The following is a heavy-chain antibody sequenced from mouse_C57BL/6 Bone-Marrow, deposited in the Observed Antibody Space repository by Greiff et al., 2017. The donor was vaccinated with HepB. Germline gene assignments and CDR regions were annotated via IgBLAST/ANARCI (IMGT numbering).Heavy chain of an antibody. CDR1: GYTFTSYW. V-gene: IGHV1-52*01. CDR3: ARLLYGSSHWYFDV. Sequence: QVQLQQPGAELVRPGSSVKLSCKASGYTFTSYWMHWVKQRPIQGLEWIGNIDPSDSETHYNQKFKDKATLTVDKSSSTAYMQLSSLTSEDSAVYYCARLLYGSSHWYFDVWGTGTTVTVSS. D-gene: IGHD1-1*01. CDR2: IDPSDSET. J-gene: IGHJ1*03.